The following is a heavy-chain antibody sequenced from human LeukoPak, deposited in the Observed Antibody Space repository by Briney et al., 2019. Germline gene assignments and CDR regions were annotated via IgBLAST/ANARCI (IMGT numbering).Heavy chain of an antibody. CDR2: IKHDGSEG. CDR3: ANYYYDRSGYKN. CDR1: GFTFSSYW. J-gene: IGHJ4*02. V-gene: IGHV3-7*03. Sequence: GGSLRLSCAASGFTFSSYWMTWVRQAPGKGLQWVANIKHDGSEGFYVDSVKGRFTISRDNSKNTLYLQMNSLRAEDTAVYYCANYYYDRSGYKNWGQGTLVTVSS. D-gene: IGHD3-22*01.